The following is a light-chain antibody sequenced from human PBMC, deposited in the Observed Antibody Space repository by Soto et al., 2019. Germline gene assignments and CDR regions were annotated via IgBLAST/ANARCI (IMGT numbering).Light chain of an antibody. CDR1: QSVLYSSNNKNY. J-gene: IGKJ4*01. Sequence: DTVMTQSPDSLAVSLGERATINCKSSQSVLYSSNNKNYLAWYQQKPGQPPKLLVYWASTQESGVPDRFSGSGSGTDFTLTISSLQAEDVAVYYCQQYYSTPPTFGGGTKVEIK. V-gene: IGKV4-1*01. CDR2: WAS. CDR3: QQYYSTPPT.